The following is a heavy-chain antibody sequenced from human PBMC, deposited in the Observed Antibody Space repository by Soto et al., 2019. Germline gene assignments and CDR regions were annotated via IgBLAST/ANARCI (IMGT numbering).Heavy chain of an antibody. CDR3: AKPGKLQWPIDY. Sequence: GGSLRLACAASVFTFSSYGMHWVRQAPGKGLEWVAVISYDGSNKYYADSVKGRFTISRDNSKNTLYLQMNSLRAEDTAVYYCAKPGKLQWPIDYWGQGTLVTVSS. CDR1: VFTFSSYG. CDR2: ISYDGSNK. J-gene: IGHJ4*02. V-gene: IGHV3-30*18. D-gene: IGHD6-19*01.